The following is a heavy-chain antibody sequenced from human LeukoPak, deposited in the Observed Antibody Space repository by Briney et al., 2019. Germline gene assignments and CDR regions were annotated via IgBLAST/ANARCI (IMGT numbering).Heavy chain of an antibody. Sequence: ASVKVSCKVSGYTLTELSMHWVRQPPGKGLEWMGRFDPEDGETIYAQKFQGRVTMTADTSTDTAYMELSSLRSQDTAVYYCATEGKMVRGVGLFFDRNWFDPWGQGTLVTVSS. CDR1: GYTLTELS. CDR2: FDPEDGET. V-gene: IGHV1-24*01. J-gene: IGHJ5*02. D-gene: IGHD3-10*01. CDR3: ATEGKMVRGVGLFFDRNWFDP.